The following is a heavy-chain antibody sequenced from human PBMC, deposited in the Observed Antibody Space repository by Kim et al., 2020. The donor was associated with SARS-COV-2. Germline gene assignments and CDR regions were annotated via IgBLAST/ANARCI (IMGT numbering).Heavy chain of an antibody. J-gene: IGHJ4*02. V-gene: IGHV3-23*01. CDR3: AKYYASGRRFFDY. CDR1: GFTFSSYA. D-gene: IGHD3-10*01. CDR2: ISSGGTT. Sequence: LSLTCAASGFTFSSYAMTWVRQAPGKGLEWVSVISSGGTTYYADSVKGRFSISRDNSKNTLYLQMNSLRGDDTATYYCAKYYASGRRFFDYWGQGTLVTVSS.